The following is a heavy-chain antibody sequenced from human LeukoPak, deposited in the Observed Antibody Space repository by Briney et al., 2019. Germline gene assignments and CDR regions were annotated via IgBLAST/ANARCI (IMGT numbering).Heavy chain of an antibody. CDR3: ARESYYDILTGSRGMDV. CDR1: GYTFTSNY. Sequence: PSVTLSCTSSGYTFTSNYMHWFRQAPGQGPGWMGIINPSGGSTSYAQKFQGSVTMTRDTSTTTVYMELSSLRSEDTDGYYCARESYYDILTGSRGMDVWGKGTTVTVSS. V-gene: IGHV1-46*01. J-gene: IGHJ6*04. D-gene: IGHD3-9*01. CDR2: INPSGGST.